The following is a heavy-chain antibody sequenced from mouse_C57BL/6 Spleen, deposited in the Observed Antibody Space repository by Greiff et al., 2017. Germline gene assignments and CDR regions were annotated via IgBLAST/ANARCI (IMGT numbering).Heavy chain of an antibody. CDR2: INPSSGYT. Sequence: QVQLQQSGAELAKPGASVKLSCKASGYTFTSYWMHWVKQRPGQGLEWIGYINPSSGYTKYNQKFKDKATLTADKSSSTAYMQLSSLTYEDSAVYYCAREEQAVYGYDPWFAYWGQGTLVTVSA. CDR1: GYTFTSYW. J-gene: IGHJ3*01. V-gene: IGHV1-7*01. D-gene: IGHD2-2*01. CDR3: AREEQAVYGYDPWFAY.